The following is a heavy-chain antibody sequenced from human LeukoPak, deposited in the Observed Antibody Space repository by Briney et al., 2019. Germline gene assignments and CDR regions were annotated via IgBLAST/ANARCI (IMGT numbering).Heavy chain of an antibody. V-gene: IGHV4-34*01. D-gene: IGHD3-22*01. CDR1: GGSFSGYY. CDR3: ARGRWRSEDYHDSSGYYYGY. Sequence: SETLSLTCAVYGGSFSGYYWSWIRQPPGKGLEWIGEINHSGSTNYNPSLKSRVTISVDTSKNQFSLKLSSVTAADTAVYYCARGRWRSEDYHDSSGYYYGYWGQGTLVTVSS. J-gene: IGHJ4*02. CDR2: INHSGST.